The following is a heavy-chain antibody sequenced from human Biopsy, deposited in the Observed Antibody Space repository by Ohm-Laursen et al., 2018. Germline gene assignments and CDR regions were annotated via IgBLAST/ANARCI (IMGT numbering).Heavy chain of an antibody. CDR2: IYTSGIT. V-gene: IGHV4-4*07. J-gene: IGHJ5*02. CDR1: GGSLSSYS. D-gene: IGHD1-14*01. CDR3: ARDRDRRGWFDP. Sequence: SETLSLTCTVSGGSLSSYSWSWIRQPAGKGLEWIGQIYTSGITNYNPSLKSRVTMSVDTSKNKFSLRVSSVIAADTAVYYCARDRDRRGWFDPWGQGTLVTVSS.